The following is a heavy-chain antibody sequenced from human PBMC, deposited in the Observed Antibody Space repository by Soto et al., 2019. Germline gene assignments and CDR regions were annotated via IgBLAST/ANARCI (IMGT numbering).Heavy chain of an antibody. CDR3: ARVRLVITGGTYYYYGMDV. CDR1: GGSLSSGDYY. Sequence: KPXXTLSLPSTVSGGSLSSGDYYWSWIRQPPGKGLEWIGYIYYSGSTYYNPSLKSRVTISVDTSKNQFSLKLSSVTAADTAVYYCARVRLVITGGTYYYYGMDVWGQGTTGTVSS. J-gene: IGHJ6*02. V-gene: IGHV4-30-4*02. D-gene: IGHD3-9*01. CDR2: IYYSGST.